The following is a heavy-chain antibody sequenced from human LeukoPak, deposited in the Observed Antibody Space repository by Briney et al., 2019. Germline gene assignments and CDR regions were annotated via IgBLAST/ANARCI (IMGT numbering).Heavy chain of an antibody. D-gene: IGHD3-3*02. J-gene: IGHJ3*02. CDR3: ASGISDAFDI. Sequence: SETLSLTCAVYGGSFSGYYWSWIRQPPGKGLEWIGEINHSGSTNYNPSLKSRVTISVDTSKNQFSLKLSSVTAADTAVCYCASGISDAFDIWGQGTMVTVSS. CDR1: GGSFSGYY. CDR2: INHSGST. V-gene: IGHV4-34*01.